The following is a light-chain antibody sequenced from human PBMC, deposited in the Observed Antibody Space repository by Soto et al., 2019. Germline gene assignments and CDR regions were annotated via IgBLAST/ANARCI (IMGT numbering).Light chain of an antibody. CDR1: QTINNF. Sequence: EVVLTQSPATLSLSPRERATLSCRASQTINNFLAWYQQKPGQAPRLLIYDASSRAAGVPGRFSGSGSGTDFTLTITSLEPEDFALYHCQQRSTGTFGGGTKV. V-gene: IGKV3-11*01. J-gene: IGKJ4*01. CDR2: DAS. CDR3: QQRSTGT.